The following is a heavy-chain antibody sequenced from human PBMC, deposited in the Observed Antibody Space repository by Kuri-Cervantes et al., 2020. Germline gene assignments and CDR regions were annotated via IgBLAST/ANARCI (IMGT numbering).Heavy chain of an antibody. CDR3: ARDRWGAVAGTPGFDYGMDV. CDR1: GYSISSGYY. J-gene: IGHJ6*02. Sequence: SETLSLTCTVSGYSISSGYYWGWIRQPPGKGLEWIGSIYHSGSTYYNPSLKSRVTISVDTSKNQFSLKLSSVTAADTAVYYCARDRWGAVAGTPGFDYGMDVWGQGTTVTVSS. V-gene: IGHV4-38-2*02. D-gene: IGHD6-19*01. CDR2: IYHSGST.